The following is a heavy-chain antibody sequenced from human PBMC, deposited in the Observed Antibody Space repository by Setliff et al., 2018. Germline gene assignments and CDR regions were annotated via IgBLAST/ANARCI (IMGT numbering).Heavy chain of an antibody. Sequence: SVKVSCKASGYTFPSYGISWVRQAPGQGLEWMGWISAYNGYIIYEQKFQGRVTMTTDTSTSTAYMELRSLRSDDTAVYYCARDRPEVVIDAARALFGYWGQGALVTVSS. J-gene: IGHJ4*02. CDR3: ARDRPEVVIDAARALFGY. CDR2: ISAYNGYI. CDR1: GYTFPSYG. V-gene: IGHV1-18*01. D-gene: IGHD2-15*01.